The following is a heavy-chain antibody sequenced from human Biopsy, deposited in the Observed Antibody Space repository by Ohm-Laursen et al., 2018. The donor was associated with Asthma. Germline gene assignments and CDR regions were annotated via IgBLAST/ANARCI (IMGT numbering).Heavy chain of an antibody. CDR2: INSVFGTT. CDR1: VGTFNTYV. V-gene: IGHV1-69*01. J-gene: IGHJ4*02. Sequence: YSVKVSCKSLVGTFNTYVIGWVRQAPGPGLEWMGGINSVFGTTTYPQKFQDRVTITADDSTSTVYMELSSLRSEDTAVYYCARKAGSCISRTCYSLDFWGQGTLVTVSS. D-gene: IGHD2-2*01. CDR3: ARKAGSCISRTCYSLDF.